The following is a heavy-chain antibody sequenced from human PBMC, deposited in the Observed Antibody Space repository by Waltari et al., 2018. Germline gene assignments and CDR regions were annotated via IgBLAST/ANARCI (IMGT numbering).Heavy chain of an antibody. D-gene: IGHD2-21*02. CDR3: ARGGGGDWEWFDP. V-gene: IGHV4-59*01. Sequence: QVQLQESGPSLLKPSETLSLICTVSGGSIRGFYWSWVRQPPGKGLDWIVYIYYTGSTNFNPSLKSRVTMSVDTSKNQFSLKLSSVTAADTAFYYCARGGGGDWEWFDPWGQGTLVTVSS. J-gene: IGHJ5*02. CDR2: IYYTGST. CDR1: GGSIRGFY.